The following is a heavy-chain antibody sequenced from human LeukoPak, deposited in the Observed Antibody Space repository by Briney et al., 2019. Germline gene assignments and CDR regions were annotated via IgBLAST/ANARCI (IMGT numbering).Heavy chain of an antibody. CDR2: IYHSGST. V-gene: IGHV4-30-2*01. CDR1: GGSISSGGYS. J-gene: IGHJ4*02. Sequence: SETLSLTCAVSGGSISSGGYSWSWIRQPPGEGLEWIGYIYHSGSTYYNPSLKSRVTISVDRSKNQFSLKLSSVTAADTAVYYCASLATTAEYYFDCWGQGTLVTVSS. CDR3: ASLATTAEYYFDC. D-gene: IGHD1-1*01.